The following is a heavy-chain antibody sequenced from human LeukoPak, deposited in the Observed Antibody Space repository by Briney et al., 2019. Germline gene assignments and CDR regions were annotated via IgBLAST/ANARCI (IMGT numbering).Heavy chain of an antibody. V-gene: IGHV3-23*01. CDR3: ARDQALQLVGDS. CDR2: IGGSDGRT. J-gene: IGHJ4*02. Sequence: PGGSLRLSCAASGFTFSTYAMSWVRQAPGKGLEWVSLIGGSDGRTRYADSVKGRFTISRDNSKNTLYLQMDSLRVEDTAVYYCARDQALQLVGDSWGQGTLVSVSS. CDR1: GFTFSTYA. D-gene: IGHD6-13*01.